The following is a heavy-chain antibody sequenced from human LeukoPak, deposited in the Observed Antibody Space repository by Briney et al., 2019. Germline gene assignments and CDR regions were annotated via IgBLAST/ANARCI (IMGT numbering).Heavy chain of an antibody. CDR3: AREGDYYDSSGYMFDP. J-gene: IGHJ5*02. CDR1: GFNFSSYS. CDR2: IYSGGST. D-gene: IGHD3-22*01. Sequence: GGSLRLSCAASGFNFSSYSMNWVRQAPGKGLEWVSVIYSGGSTYYADSVKGRFTISRDNSKNTLYLQMNSLRAEDTAVYYCAREGDYYDSSGYMFDPWGQGTLVTVSS. V-gene: IGHV3-53*01.